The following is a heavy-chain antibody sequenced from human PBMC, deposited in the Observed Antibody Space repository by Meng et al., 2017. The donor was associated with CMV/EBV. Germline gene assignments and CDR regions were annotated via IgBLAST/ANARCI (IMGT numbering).Heavy chain of an antibody. CDR1: GASFSGYY. V-gene: IGHV4-34*01. D-gene: IGHD4-23*01. Sequence: VRLQQWGAGLLKPSEPLSLTCAFHGASFSGYYWSWIRQPQGEGLEWIGEINHSGSTNYNPSLKSRVTISVDTSKNQFSLKLSSVTAADTAVYYCARCRARVVPDYWGQGTLVTVSS. CDR3: ARCRARVVPDY. J-gene: IGHJ4*02. CDR2: INHSGST.